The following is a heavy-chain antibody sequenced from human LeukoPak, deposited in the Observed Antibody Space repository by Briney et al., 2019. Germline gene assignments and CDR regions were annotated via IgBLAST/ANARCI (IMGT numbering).Heavy chain of an antibody. CDR3: ARASYRYYDFWSGYYDY. CDR2: INPNSGGT. J-gene: IGHJ4*02. CDR1: GYTFTGYY. Sequence: ASVKVSCKASGYTFTGYYMHWVRQAPGQGLEWMGWINPNSGGTNYAQKFQGRVTMTRDTSISTAYMELSRLRSDDTAVYYCARASYRYYDFWSGYYDYWGQGTLVTVSS. D-gene: IGHD3-3*01. V-gene: IGHV1-2*02.